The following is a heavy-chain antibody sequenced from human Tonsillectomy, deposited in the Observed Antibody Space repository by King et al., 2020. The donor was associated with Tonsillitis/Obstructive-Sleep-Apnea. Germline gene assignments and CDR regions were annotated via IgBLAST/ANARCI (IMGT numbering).Heavy chain of an antibody. Sequence: VQLVESGGGLVKPGGSLRLSCAASGFTFSSYSMNWVRQAPGKGLEWVSSISSSSSYIYYADSVKGRFTISRDNAKNSLYLQMNSLRAEDTAVYYCARAEGPGGAAFDIWGQGTMVTVSS. D-gene: IGHD3-10*01. V-gene: IGHV3-21*01. CDR3: ARAEGPGGAAFDI. CDR2: ISSSSSYI. CDR1: GFTFSSYS. J-gene: IGHJ3*02.